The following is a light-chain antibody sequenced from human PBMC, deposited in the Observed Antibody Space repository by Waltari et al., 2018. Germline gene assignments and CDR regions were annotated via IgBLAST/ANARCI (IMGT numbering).Light chain of an antibody. V-gene: IGLV2-14*01. CDR3: SSHTTIASHVI. CDR1: SSDIGGYKY. Sequence: QSALTQPASVSGSPGQSITISCTGTSSDIGGYKYVPWYQQHPAKAPKLMIYEVSNRPSGVSNRFSGSKSGNTASLTVSGLQAEDEADYYCSSHTTIASHVIFGGGTKVTVL. CDR2: EVS. J-gene: IGLJ2*01.